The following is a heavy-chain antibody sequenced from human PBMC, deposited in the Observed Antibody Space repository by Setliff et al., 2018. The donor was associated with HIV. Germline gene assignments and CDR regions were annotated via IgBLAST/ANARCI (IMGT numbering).Heavy chain of an antibody. CDR2: INPKSGAI. CDR1: GYTFTGYY. D-gene: IGHD3-10*01. Sequence: ASVKVSCKASGYTFTGYYIDWLRQAPAHGLEWMGRINPKSGAINYAQKFQGRVTVTRDTSISTAYMELRGLTSDDTAMYYCVRGGLYWGQGTLVTVSS. CDR3: VRGGLY. J-gene: IGHJ4*02. V-gene: IGHV1-2*02.